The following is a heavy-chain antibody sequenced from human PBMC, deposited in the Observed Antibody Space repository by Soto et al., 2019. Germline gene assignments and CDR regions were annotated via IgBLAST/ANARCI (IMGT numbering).Heavy chain of an antibody. V-gene: IGHV3-64D*06. J-gene: IGHJ4*02. D-gene: IGHD3-22*01. CDR1: GFTFSTYT. CDR2: IRSNGGST. CDR3: VIPNYYDTSGYYGPQEMWGY. Sequence: PGGSPRLSCSTSGFTFSTYTMHWVRQAPGKGLEYVSAIRSNGGSTYYADSVKGRFTISRDNSKNTLYLQMSSLRPEDTAVYYCVIPNYYDTSGYYGPQEMWGYWGQGTLVTVSS.